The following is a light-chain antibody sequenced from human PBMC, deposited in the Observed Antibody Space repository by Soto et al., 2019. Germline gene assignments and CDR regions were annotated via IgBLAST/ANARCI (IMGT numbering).Light chain of an antibody. V-gene: IGKV1-5*01. CDR1: QSISSW. Sequence: DIQMTQSPSTLSASVGDRVTITCRASQSISSWLAWYQQKPGKAPKLLIYAASTLQSGVPSRFTGSGSGTEFTLTINSLQPDDFATYYCQQYSVYWTFGQGTKVDIK. CDR2: AAS. CDR3: QQYSVYWT. J-gene: IGKJ1*01.